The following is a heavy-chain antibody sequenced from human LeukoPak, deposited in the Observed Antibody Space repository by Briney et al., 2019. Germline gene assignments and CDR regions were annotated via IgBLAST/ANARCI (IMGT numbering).Heavy chain of an antibody. V-gene: IGHV3-21*01. J-gene: IGHJ4*02. CDR2: ISSSSSYI. CDR3: ARPRGNVEMATIPFDY. CDR1: GFTFSSYT. Sequence: GGSLRLSCAASGFTFSSYTMNWVRQAPGKGLEWVSSISSSSSYIYYAGSVKGRFTISRHNAKNSLYLEMNSLRAEDTAVYYCARPRGNVEMATIPFDYWGQGTLVTVSS. D-gene: IGHD5-24*01.